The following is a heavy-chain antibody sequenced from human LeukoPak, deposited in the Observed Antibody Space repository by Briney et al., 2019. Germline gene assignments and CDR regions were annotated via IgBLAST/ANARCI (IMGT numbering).Heavy chain of an antibody. CDR2: TFYNGRT. D-gene: IGHD3-22*01. Sequence: PSETLSLTCTVSGGSISSSSYYWGWIRQPPRKGLEWIGSTFYNGRTYYKPSLKSRVTISVDTSKNQFSLKLSSVTAADTAVYYCARDHYDSSGYPFDYWGQGTLVTVSS. CDR3: ARDHYDSSGYPFDY. J-gene: IGHJ4*02. V-gene: IGHV4-39*07. CDR1: GGSISSSSYY.